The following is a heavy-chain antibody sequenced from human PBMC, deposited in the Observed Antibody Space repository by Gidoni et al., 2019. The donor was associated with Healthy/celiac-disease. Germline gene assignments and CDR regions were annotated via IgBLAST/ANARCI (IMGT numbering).Heavy chain of an antibody. CDR1: GFTFSNAW. V-gene: IGHV3-15*01. Sequence: EVQLVESGGGLVKPGGSLRLSCAASGFTFSNAWMSLVRQAPGKGLEWVGRIKSKTDGGTTDYAAPVKGRFTISRDDSKNTLYLQMNSLKTEDTAVYYCTTDFNVKTGVQSMVRRTHFDYWGQGTLVTVSS. CDR2: IKSKTDGGTT. CDR3: TTDFNVKTGVQSMVRRTHFDY. J-gene: IGHJ4*02. D-gene: IGHD3-10*01.